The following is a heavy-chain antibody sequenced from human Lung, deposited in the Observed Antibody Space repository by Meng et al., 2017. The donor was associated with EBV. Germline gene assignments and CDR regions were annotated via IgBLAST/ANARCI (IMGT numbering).Heavy chain of an antibody. CDR2: IHHSGSA. Sequence: QAQLQESGPGLVDPSQTLSLTCTVSGGSMSSGNYYWSWIRQAPGKGLEWIGYIHHSGSAYYNPSLKSRVSISVDTSKNQFSLNLNSMTAADTAVYYCASFDHIPRRNYFDYWGQGTLVTVSS. J-gene: IGHJ4*02. CDR1: GGSMSSGNYY. CDR3: ASFDHIPRRNYFDY. D-gene: IGHD2-21*01. V-gene: IGHV4-30-4*01.